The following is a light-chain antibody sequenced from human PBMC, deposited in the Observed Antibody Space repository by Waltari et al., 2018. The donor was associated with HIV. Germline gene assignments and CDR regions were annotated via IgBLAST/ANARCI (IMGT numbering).Light chain of an antibody. CDR3: AAWDDSLSGFV. CDR2: HDH. CDR1: GSNIGSRT. Sequence: QSVLTQPPSLSPAPGPKLNISCSGGGSNIGSRTVHWYQQLPSRAPKLLIDHDHRRPSGVSDRFTASKSGTSASLFISKLQAADEATYYCAAWDDSLSGFVFGGGT. J-gene: IGLJ3*02. V-gene: IGLV1-44*01.